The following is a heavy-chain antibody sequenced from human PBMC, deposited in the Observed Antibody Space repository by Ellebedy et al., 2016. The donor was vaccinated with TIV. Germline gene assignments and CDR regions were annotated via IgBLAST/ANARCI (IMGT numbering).Heavy chain of an antibody. CDR2: ISTDHGNT. CDR3: ARGGSYPSAVVSDI. CDR1: GYTFTNHG. V-gene: IGHV1-18*01. Sequence: ASVKVSCXAFGYTFTNHGISWVRQAPGQGLEWMGWISTDHGNTKYAQKFQGRVTMTADTSTTTVYLELRTLRSDDSAVYYCARGGSYPSAVVSDIWGQGTMVTVS. D-gene: IGHD1-26*01. J-gene: IGHJ3*02.